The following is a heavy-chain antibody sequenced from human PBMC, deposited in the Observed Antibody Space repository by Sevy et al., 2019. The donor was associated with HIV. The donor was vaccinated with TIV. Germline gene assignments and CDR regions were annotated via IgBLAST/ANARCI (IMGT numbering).Heavy chain of an antibody. CDR3: ARAPSPGAGAPYFDY. D-gene: IGHD6-19*01. V-gene: IGHV3-53*01. Sequence: GSLRLSCAASGFTVSRNYMSWVRQAPGKGLEWVSVIYIGGSTYYADYVKGRFTISRDNSKNTLYLQMNSLRAEDTAVYYCARAPSPGAGAPYFDYWGQGSLVTVSS. J-gene: IGHJ4*02. CDR2: IYIGGST. CDR1: GFTVSRNY.